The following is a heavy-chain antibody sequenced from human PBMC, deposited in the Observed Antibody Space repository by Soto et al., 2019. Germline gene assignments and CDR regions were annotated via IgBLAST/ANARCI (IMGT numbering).Heavy chain of an antibody. Sequence: QLQLQESGPGLVKPSETLSLTCTVSGGSISSSSYYWGWIRQPPGKGLEWIGSIYYSGSTYYNPSLKSRVTISVDTSKNQFSLKLSSVTAADTAVYYCARPLLRRGGVDQPFDYWGQGTLVTVSS. CDR2: IYYSGST. V-gene: IGHV4-39*01. CDR1: GGSISSSSYY. CDR3: ARPLLRRGGVDQPFDY. D-gene: IGHD3-3*01. J-gene: IGHJ4*02.